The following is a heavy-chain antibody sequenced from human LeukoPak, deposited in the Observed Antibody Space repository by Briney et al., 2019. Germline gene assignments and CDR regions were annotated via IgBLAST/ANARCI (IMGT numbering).Heavy chain of an antibody. Sequence: GGSLRLSCAASGFTFSSYWMSWVRQASGKGLEWVANIKQDGSEKYYVDSVKGRFTISRDNAKNSLYLQMNSPRAEDTAVYYCAREGGGYCSSTSCYQPPAFDIWGQGTMVTVSS. CDR3: AREGGGYCSSTSCYQPPAFDI. V-gene: IGHV3-7*01. D-gene: IGHD2-2*01. CDR1: GFTFSSYW. CDR2: IKQDGSEK. J-gene: IGHJ3*02.